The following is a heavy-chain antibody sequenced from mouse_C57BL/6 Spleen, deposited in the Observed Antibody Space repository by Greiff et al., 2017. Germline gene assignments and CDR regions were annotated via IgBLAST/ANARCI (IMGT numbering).Heavy chain of an antibody. D-gene: IGHD2-4*01. V-gene: IGHV3-6*01. CDR2: ISYDGSH. J-gene: IGHJ4*01. Sequence: EVQLQESGPGLVKPSQSLSLTCSVTGYSITSGYYWNWIRQFPGNKLEWMGYISYDGSHNYNPSLKNRISITRDTSKNQFFLKLNSVTTEDTATYYCARDGDYDENYYAMDYWGQGTSVTVSS. CDR3: ARDGDYDENYYAMDY. CDR1: GYSITSGYY.